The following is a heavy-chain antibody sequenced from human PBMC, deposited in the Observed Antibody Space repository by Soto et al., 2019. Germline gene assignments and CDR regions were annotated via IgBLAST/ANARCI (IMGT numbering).Heavy chain of an antibody. V-gene: IGHV1-3*01. J-gene: IGHJ4*02. D-gene: IGHD6-19*01. CDR2: INAGNGNT. Sequence: ASVKVSCKASGYTFTTYVMHWVRQAPGQRLEWMGWINAGNGNTKYSQKFQGRVTITRDTSASAAYMELSSLSSEDTAVYYCARAVAVAADFDYWGQGTLVTVSS. CDR1: GYTFTTYV. CDR3: ARAVAVAADFDY.